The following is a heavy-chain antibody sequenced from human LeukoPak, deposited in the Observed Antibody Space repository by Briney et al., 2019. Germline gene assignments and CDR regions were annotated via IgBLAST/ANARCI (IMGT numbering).Heavy chain of an antibody. V-gene: IGHV4-59*02. Sequence: SETLSLTCTLSGGSVSDYYWSWIRQSPGKGLEWIGYIYHTGSTSYSPSLKSRVTISADTSQNQFSLKLSSVTAADTAVYYCARVDSSNWYEYRGYFDYWGQGTLVTVSS. D-gene: IGHD6-13*01. J-gene: IGHJ4*02. CDR1: GGSVSDYY. CDR2: IYHTGST. CDR3: ARVDSSNWYEYRGYFDY.